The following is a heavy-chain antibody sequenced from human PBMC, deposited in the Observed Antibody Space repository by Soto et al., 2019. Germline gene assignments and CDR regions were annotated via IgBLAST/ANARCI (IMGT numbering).Heavy chain of an antibody. CDR1: GFTFSSYG. J-gene: IGHJ6*02. V-gene: IGHV3-48*02. CDR3: ARDGYCVSSSWYFRSDV. Sequence: EVQVVESGGGLVQPGGSLRLSCAASGFTFSSYGMNWVRQAPGKGLEWVAYISSSSSTIYYADSVKGRFTISRDNAKNSRNLQMNSLRDENTVVDYCARDGYCVSSSWYFRSDVWGPGTTVTVSS. D-gene: IGHD2-2*03. CDR2: ISSSSSTI.